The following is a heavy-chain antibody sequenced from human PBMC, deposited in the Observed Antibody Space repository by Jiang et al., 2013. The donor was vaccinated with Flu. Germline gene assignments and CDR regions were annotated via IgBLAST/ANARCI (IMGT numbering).Heavy chain of an antibody. CDR2: INPSGGST. Sequence: GAEVKKPGAPVKVSCKASGYTFTSYYMHWVRQAPGQGLEWMGIINPSGGSTSYAQKFQGRVTMTRDTSTSTVYMELSSLRSEDTAVYYCARGDCSSTSCYNYYYYYGMDVWGQGPRSPS. CDR3: ARGDCSSTSCYNYYYYYGMDV. CDR1: GYTFTSYY. J-gene: IGHJ6*02. D-gene: IGHD2-2*02. V-gene: IGHV1-46*01.